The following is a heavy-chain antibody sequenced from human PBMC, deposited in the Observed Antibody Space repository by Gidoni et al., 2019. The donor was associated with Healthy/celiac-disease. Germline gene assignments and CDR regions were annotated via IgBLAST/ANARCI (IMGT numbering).Heavy chain of an antibody. CDR2: IYSGVST. J-gene: IGHJ6*02. Sequence: EVQLVASVGGLVQPGGSLRPTCAASGFTVSSNYMSWVRQAPGKGLEGVSVIYSGVSTYYADSVKGRFTISRDNSKNMLYLQMNSLRAEDTAVYYCARDGPGYYDFWSGYPYYGMDVWGQGTTVTVSS. D-gene: IGHD3-3*01. V-gene: IGHV3-66*01. CDR1: GFTVSSNY. CDR3: ARDGPGYYDFWSGYPYYGMDV.